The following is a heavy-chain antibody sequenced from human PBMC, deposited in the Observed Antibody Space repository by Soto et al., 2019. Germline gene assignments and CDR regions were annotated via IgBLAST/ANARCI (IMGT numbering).Heavy chain of an antibody. V-gene: IGHV4-59*11. CDR1: GGSISSHY. CDR2: IYYSGST. J-gene: IGHJ3*02. Sequence: SETLCLTCTVSGGSISSHYCNWILQPPGKGLEWIGYIYYSGSTNYNPSLKSRVTISVATSKNQFSLKLSSVTAADTAVYYCARGYCSGSSCYPDAFEIWVKGTMVT. D-gene: IGHD2-15*01. CDR3: ARGYCSGSSCYPDAFEI.